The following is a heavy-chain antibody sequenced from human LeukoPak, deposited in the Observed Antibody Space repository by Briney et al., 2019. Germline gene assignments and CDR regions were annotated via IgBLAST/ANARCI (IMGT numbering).Heavy chain of an antibody. CDR3: ARGFYGMDV. CDR1: DSTFISYW. Sequence: GGSRRFSCTPPDSTFISYWMSWVRQAQGKGLEWVAKLKQDGSEKYYVDSVKGRFTISRDNAKNSLYLQMNSLRAEDTAVYYCARGFYGMDVWGKGTTVTVSS. V-gene: IGHV3-7*03. J-gene: IGHJ6*04. CDR2: LKQDGSEK.